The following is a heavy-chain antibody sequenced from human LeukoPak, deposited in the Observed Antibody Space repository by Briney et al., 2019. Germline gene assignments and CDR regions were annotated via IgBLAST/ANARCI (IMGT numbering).Heavy chain of an antibody. V-gene: IGHV1-8*01. D-gene: IGHD3-10*01. CDR3: ARGQNLWFGELVALM. J-gene: IGHJ4*02. CDR1: GYTFTSYD. CDR2: MNPNSGNT. Sequence: ASVKVSCKASGYTFTSYDINWVRQATGQGLEWMGWMNPNSGNTGYAQKFQGRVTMTRNTSISTAYMELSSLRSEDTAVYYCARGQNLWFGELVALMWGQGTLVTVSS.